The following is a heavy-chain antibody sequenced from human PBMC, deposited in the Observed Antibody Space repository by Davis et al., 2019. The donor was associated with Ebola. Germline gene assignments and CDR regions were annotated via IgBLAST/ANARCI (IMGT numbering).Heavy chain of an antibody. CDR3: ARDRFFAFDF. CDR2: ITKGSDAI. Sequence: PGGSLRLSCAASGFVFSDFSMNWVGQAPGKGLEWITYITKGSDAIHYADSVKGRFTVSRDNAKNSVFLQMSSLRDEDSAVYYCARDRFFAFDFWSQGVHVSVSS. J-gene: IGHJ4*02. CDR1: GFVFSDFS. D-gene: IGHD3/OR15-3a*01. V-gene: IGHV3-48*02.